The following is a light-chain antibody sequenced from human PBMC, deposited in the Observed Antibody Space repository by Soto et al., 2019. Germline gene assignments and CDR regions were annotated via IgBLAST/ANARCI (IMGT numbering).Light chain of an antibody. J-gene: IGKJ3*01. CDR3: QHYDSFPLT. V-gene: IGKV1-5*01. CDR1: QSVGPS. Sequence: IQMTQSPSTLSASVGDRVTVTCRASQSVGPSLAWYQQKPGKVPNLLIYGASILETGVPSRFSGSGSGTDFTLTITSLQPGDSATYYCQHYDSFPLTFGPGTKVEIK. CDR2: GAS.